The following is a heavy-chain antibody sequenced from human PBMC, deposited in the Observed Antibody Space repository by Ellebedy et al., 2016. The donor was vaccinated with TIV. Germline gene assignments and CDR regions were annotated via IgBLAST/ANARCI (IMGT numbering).Heavy chain of an antibody. CDR2: ISYDGSNK. Sequence: GGSLRLXXAASGFTFSSYGMHWVRQAPGKGLEWVAVISYDGSNKYYADSVKGRFTISRDNSKNTLYLQMNSLRAEDTAVYYCASLPYYDILSDAFDIWGQGTMVTVSS. CDR1: GFTFSSYG. CDR3: ASLPYYDILSDAFDI. V-gene: IGHV3-30*03. J-gene: IGHJ3*02. D-gene: IGHD3-9*01.